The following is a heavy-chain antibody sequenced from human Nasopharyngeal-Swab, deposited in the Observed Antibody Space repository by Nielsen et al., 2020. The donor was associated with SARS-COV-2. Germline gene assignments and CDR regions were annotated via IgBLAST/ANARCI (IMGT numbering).Heavy chain of an antibody. CDR2: ISSSSSYT. CDR3: ARIGRTYSSSWYYFDY. V-gene: IGHV3-11*03. CDR1: GFTFSDYY. J-gene: IGHJ4*02. Sequence: GGSLRLSCAASGFTFSDYYMSWIRQAPGKGLEWVSYISSSSSYTNYADSVKGRFTISRDNAKNSLYLQMNSLRAEDTAVYYCARIGRTYSSSWYYFDYWGQGTLVTVSS. D-gene: IGHD6-13*01.